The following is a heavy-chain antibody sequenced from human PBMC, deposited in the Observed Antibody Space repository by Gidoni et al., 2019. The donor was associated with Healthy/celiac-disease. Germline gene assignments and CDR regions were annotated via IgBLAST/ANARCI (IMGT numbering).Heavy chain of an antibody. CDR2: ISDSGDST. V-gene: IGHV3-23*01. J-gene: IGHJ4*02. D-gene: IGHD6-13*01. CDR1: GFTFSSYA. Sequence: EVQLLESGGGLVQPGGSLRLSCAASGFTFSSYAVSWVRQAPGKGLEWVSAISDSGDSTYYADSVKGRFTISRDNSKNTLYRQMNSLRAEDTAVYYCAKTWGVKFSSWSNPHYFDYWGQGTLVTVSS. CDR3: AKTWGVKFSSWSNPHYFDY.